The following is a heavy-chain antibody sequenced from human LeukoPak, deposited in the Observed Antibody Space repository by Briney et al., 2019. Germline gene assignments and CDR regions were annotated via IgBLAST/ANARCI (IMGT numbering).Heavy chain of an antibody. V-gene: IGHV3-23*01. CDR1: VFTFNSYS. D-gene: IGHD3-10*01. CDR3: AKDRSYGSGSYGDLDY. Sequence: GGCLRLSCAASVFTFNSYSMSWVRQAPWKGLEWVSAISGSGGITKFADSVKGRFTISRDNSRNTLYLQMNSLRAEDTAVYYCAKDRSYGSGSYGDLDYWGQGTLVTVSS. J-gene: IGHJ4*02. CDR2: ISGSGGIT.